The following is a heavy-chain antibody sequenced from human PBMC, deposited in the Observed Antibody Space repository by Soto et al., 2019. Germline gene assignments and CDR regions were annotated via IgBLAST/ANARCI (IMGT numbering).Heavy chain of an antibody. J-gene: IGHJ6*02. V-gene: IGHV3-33*01. D-gene: IGHD5-12*01. CDR2: IWNDGSNK. Sequence: LRLSCAASGFTFRDHAMHWVRQAPGKGREWLAIIWNDGSNKFYAGSVQGRFTISRDNSKNTVYLQMNTLSAEDTAVYYCARALFPDVDIYAMDVWGQGTTVTVSS. CDR1: GFTFRDHA. CDR3: ARALFPDVDIYAMDV.